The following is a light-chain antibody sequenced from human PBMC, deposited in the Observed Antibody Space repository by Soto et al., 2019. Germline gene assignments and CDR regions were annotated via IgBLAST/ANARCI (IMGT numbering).Light chain of an antibody. V-gene: IGLV2-11*01. CDR1: SSDVGGYNY. J-gene: IGLJ2*01. CDR2: DVI. CDR3: CSYAGSSSTLV. Sequence: QSVLTQPRSVSGSPGQSVTISCTGTSSDVGGYNYVSWYQHHPGKAPKLMISDVIKLPSAVPDSFSGSKSGNTASLTISGRQAADEADDYCCSYAGSSSTLVFGGGTQLTVL.